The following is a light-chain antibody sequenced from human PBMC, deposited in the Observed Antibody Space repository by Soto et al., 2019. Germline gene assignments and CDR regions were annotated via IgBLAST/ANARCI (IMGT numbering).Light chain of an antibody. CDR2: GIS. Sequence: EIVMTQSPATLSVSPGEGATLSCRASQSLSINLAWYQQKPGQAPRLLIYGISNRVPGIPVRFSASGSGTEFTLTISSLQSVAVAVYSCQQYNSWTLTVGGGTKVQI. CDR1: QSLSIN. V-gene: IGKV3-15*01. J-gene: IGKJ4*01. CDR3: QQYNSWTLT.